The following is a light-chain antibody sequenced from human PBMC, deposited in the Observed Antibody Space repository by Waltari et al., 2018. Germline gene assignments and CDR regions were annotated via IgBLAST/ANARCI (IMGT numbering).Light chain of an antibody. CDR1: QTVSNY. Sequence: DIVMTQSPSTLSVSAGERATLSCQASQTVSNYLAWYQQKPGKAPKLLIYDASNMANDIPARFSGSGSGTDFTLTISSLEPEDIAVYYCQQHGNRRLTFGGGTKVEIK. J-gene: IGKJ4*01. CDR2: DAS. CDR3: QQHGNRRLT. V-gene: IGKV3-11*01.